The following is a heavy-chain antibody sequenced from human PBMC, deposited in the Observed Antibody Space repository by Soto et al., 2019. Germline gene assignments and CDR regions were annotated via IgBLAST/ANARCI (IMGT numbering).Heavy chain of an antibody. CDR1: GGTFSSYA. Sequence: APVKFSCKASGGTFSSYAISWVRQAPGQGLEWMGGIIPLFGTANYAQKFQGRVTSTADESTSTAYMDPSSLRSEDTDVYYCASPGRDAFDIWGQGTMVTVSS. J-gene: IGHJ3*02. CDR3: ASPGRDAFDI. V-gene: IGHV1-69*13. CDR2: IIPLFGTA.